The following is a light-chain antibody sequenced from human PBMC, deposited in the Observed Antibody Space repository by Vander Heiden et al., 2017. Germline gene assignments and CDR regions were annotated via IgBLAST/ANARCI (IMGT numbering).Light chain of an antibody. CDR1: ALPKQY. V-gene: IGLV3-25*02. CDR2: IDS. CDR3: HSQESSGTYVV. Sequence: SYELTQPPSLSVSPGQTARITCPGDALPKQYAYWYQQKPGQAPVLVIVIDSERPSGIPERFSCSSSGTTVTSTITGVQAEEEADDYCHSQESSGTYVVFGGGTKLTVL. J-gene: IGLJ3*02.